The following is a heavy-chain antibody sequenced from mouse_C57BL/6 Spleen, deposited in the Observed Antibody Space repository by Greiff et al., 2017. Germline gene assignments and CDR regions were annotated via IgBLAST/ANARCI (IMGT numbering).Heavy chain of an antibody. D-gene: IGHD2-4*01. J-gene: IGHJ3*01. CDR1: GYTFTSYW. CDR2: INPSNGGT. CDR3: ARGEIYYDYDEFAY. V-gene: IGHV1-53*01. Sequence: LQQPGTELVKPGASVKLSCKASGYTFTSYWMHWVKQRPGQGLEWIGNINPSNGGTNYNEKFKSKATLTVDKSSSTAYMQLSSLTSEDSAVYYCARGEIYYDYDEFAYWGQGTLVTVSA.